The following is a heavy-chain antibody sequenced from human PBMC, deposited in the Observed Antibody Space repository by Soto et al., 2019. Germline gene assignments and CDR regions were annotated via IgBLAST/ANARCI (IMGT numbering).Heavy chain of an antibody. J-gene: IGHJ4*02. CDR1: GGTFSRYA. CDR3: ASLYNWNDVGYFDY. V-gene: IGHV1-69*06. D-gene: IGHD1-20*01. Sequence: QVQLVQSGAEVKKPGSSVKVSCKASGGTFSRYAIDWVRQAPGQGLEWMGGNIPLFGTTNYAQKFQGRVTMTRDTSISTAYMELSRLRSDDTAVYYCASLYNWNDVGYFDYWGQGTLVTVSS. CDR2: NIPLFGTT.